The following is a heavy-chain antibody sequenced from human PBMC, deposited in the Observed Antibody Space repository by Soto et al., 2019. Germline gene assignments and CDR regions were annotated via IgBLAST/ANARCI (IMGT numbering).Heavy chain of an antibody. CDR1: GYTFTSYG. V-gene: IGHV1-18*01. Sequence: VKVSCKASGYTFTSYGISWVRQAPGQGLEWMGWISAYNGNTNYAQKLQGRVTMTTDTSTSTAYMELRSLRSDDTAVYYCASVRAVAGVFDYWGQGTLVTVSS. D-gene: IGHD6-19*01. J-gene: IGHJ4*02. CDR2: ISAYNGNT. CDR3: ASVRAVAGVFDY.